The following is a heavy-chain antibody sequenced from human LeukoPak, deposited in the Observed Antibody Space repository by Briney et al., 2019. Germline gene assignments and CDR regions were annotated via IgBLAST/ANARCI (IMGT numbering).Heavy chain of an antibody. Sequence: SETLSLTCAVYGGSFSGYYWSWIRQPPGKGLEWIGEINHSGSTNYNPSLKSRVTISVDTSKNQFSLKLSSVTAADTAVYYCARHGILVTARNWYFDLWGRGTLVTVSS. D-gene: IGHD2-21*02. CDR2: INHSGST. CDR1: GGSFSGYY. V-gene: IGHV4-34*01. J-gene: IGHJ2*01. CDR3: ARHGILVTARNWYFDL.